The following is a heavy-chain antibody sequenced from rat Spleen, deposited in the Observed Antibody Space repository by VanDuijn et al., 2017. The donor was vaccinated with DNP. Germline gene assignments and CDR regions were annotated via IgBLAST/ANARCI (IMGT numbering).Heavy chain of an antibody. Sequence: EVQLVGSGGDLVQPGRSLKLSCVASGFTFNNYWMAWIRQVPGKGLEWVASITSSGGNIYSPDSVKGRFTISRDNAKSTLYLQMNSLRSEDMATYYCVRWNSGHFDYWGQGVMVTVSS. CDR1: GFTFNNYW. D-gene: IGHD4-3*01. CDR3: VRWNSGHFDY. V-gene: IGHV5-31*01. J-gene: IGHJ2*01. CDR2: ITSSGGNI.